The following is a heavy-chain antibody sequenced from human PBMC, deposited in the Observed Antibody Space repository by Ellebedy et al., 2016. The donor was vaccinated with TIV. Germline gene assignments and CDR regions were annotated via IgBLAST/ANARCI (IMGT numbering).Heavy chain of an antibody. CDR3: TKDSGWEATD. D-gene: IGHD1-26*01. J-gene: IGHJ4*02. CDR1: GFTFSNYG. Sequence: GGSLRLSXAASGFTFSNYGMSWVRQAPGKGLEWVSGISGRGDWTDYLDSVKGRFTTSRDNSKNTLHLQMNSLRVEDTAVYFCTKDSGWEATDWGQGTLVIVSS. CDR2: ISGRGDWT. V-gene: IGHV3-23*01.